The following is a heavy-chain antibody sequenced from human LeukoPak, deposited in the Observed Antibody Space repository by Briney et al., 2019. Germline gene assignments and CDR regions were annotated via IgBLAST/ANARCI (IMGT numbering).Heavy chain of an antibody. D-gene: IGHD3-10*01. J-gene: IGHJ4*02. CDR2: FDPEDGET. CDR1: GYTLTELS. Sequence: ASVKVSCKVSGYTLTELSMHWVRQAPGKGHEWMGGFDPEDGETIYAQKFQGRVTMTEDTSTDTAYMELSSLRSEDTAVYYCAAGSGSYYILNFDYWGQGTLVTVSS. V-gene: IGHV1-24*01. CDR3: AAGSGSYYILNFDY.